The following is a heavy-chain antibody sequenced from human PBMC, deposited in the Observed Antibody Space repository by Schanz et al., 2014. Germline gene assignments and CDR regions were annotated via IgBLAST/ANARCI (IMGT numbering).Heavy chain of an antibody. Sequence: EVKLVESGGGLVKPGGSLRLSCAASGFTFSTYAMNWVRQAPGKGLVWVSRTSNDGSFTTFADSVKGRFTISRDNAKNTLYLQMNSLRAEDTAVYYCARYYETSYYPLYYCDYWGQGTLVTVSS. CDR3: ARYYETSYYPLYYCDY. J-gene: IGHJ4*02. CDR1: GFTFSTYA. D-gene: IGHD3-22*01. CDR2: TSNDGSFT. V-gene: IGHV3-74*02.